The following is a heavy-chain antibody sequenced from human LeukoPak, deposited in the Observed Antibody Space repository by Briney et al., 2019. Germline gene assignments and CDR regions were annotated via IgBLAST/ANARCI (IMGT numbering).Heavy chain of an antibody. J-gene: IGHJ2*01. CDR3: ARDQWGRYTIFGVPKAYWYFDL. D-gene: IGHD3-3*01. Sequence: PSETLSLTCTVSGGSISSGPYYWGWIRQPPGKGLEWIGSIYYSGSTYYNPSLKSRVTISVDTSKNQFSLKLSSVTAADTAVYYCARDQWGRYTIFGVPKAYWYFDLWGRGTLVTVSS. V-gene: IGHV4-39*07. CDR2: IYYSGST. CDR1: GGSISSGPYY.